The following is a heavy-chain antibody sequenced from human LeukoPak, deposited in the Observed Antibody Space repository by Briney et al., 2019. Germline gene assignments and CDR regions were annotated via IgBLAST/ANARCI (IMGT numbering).Heavy chain of an antibody. V-gene: IGHV4-39*01. D-gene: IGHD4-11*01. CDR1: GGSISSSSYY. J-gene: IGHJ5*02. CDR2: IYYSGST. CDR3: ARHDYSNNWFDP. Sequence: TSGTLSLTCTVSGGSISSSSYYWGWIRQPPGKGLEWIGSIYYSGSTYYNPSLKSRVTISVDTSKNQFSLKLSSVTAADTAVYYCARHDYSNNWFDPWGQGTLVTVSS.